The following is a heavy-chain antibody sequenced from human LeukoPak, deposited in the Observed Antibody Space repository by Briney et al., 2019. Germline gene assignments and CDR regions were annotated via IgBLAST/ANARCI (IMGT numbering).Heavy chain of an antibody. D-gene: IGHD2-2*01. CDR1: GGSISSSSYY. J-gene: IGHJ4*02. Sequence: SETLSLTCTVSGGSISSSSYYWGWIRQPPGKGLEWIGSIYYSRSTYYNPSLKSRVTISVDTSKNQFSLKLSSVTAADTAVYYCASDPWRDCSSTSCYGWGQGTLVTVSS. CDR2: IYYSRST. CDR3: ASDPWRDCSSTSCYG. V-gene: IGHV4-39*01.